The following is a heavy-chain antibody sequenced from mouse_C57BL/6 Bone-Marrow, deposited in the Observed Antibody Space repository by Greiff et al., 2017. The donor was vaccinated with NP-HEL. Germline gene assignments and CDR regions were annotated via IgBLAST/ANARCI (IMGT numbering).Heavy chain of an antibody. D-gene: IGHD1-1*01. J-gene: IGHJ3*01. V-gene: IGHV5-6*01. CDR1: GFTFSSYG. Sequence: EVQLVESGGDLVKPGGSLKLSCAASGFTFSSYGMSWVRQTPDKRLEWVATLSSGGSYTYYPDSVKGRFTISRDNAKNTRYLQMSSLKSEDTAMYYCARRGGSSSWFAYWGQGTLVTVSA. CDR2: LSSGGSYT. CDR3: ARRGGSSSWFAY.